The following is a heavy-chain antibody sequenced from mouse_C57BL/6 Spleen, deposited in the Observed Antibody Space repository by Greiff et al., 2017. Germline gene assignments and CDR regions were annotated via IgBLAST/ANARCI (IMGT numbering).Heavy chain of an antibody. CDR1: GYAFSSSW. CDR3: ASRNWDHYALDY. J-gene: IGHJ4*01. CDR2: IYPEDGDT. V-gene: IGHV1-82*01. Sequence: VQVLQSGPELVKPGASVKISCKASGYAFSSSWMNWVKQRPGKGLEWIGRIYPEDGDTNYNGKFKGKDTLTADKSSSTAYMQLSSLTSEDAAVYFCASRNWDHYALDYWGQGTSVTVSS. D-gene: IGHD4-1*01.